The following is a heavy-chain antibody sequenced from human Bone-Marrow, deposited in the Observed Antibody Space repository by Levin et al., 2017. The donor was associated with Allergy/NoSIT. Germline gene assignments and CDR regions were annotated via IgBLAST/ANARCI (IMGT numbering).Heavy chain of an antibody. J-gene: IGHJ3*02. CDR1: GGSISSYY. CDR2: ISHSGST. D-gene: IGHD3-3*01. V-gene: IGHV4-59*01. CDR3: ARDSNYDFWSGYYTTNDAFDI. Sequence: SQTLSLTRTVSGGSISSYYWSWIRQPPGKGLEWIGYISHSGSTNYTPSLNRRVTISVDASKNQFSLKLNSVTAADTAVYYCARDSNYDFWSGYYTTNDAFDIWGQGTMVTVSS.